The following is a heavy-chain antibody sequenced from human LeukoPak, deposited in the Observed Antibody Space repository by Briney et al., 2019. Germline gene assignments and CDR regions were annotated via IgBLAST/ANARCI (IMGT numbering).Heavy chain of an antibody. CDR2: ISSSSRYI. J-gene: IGHJ6*03. D-gene: IGHD1-26*01. CDR1: EFTFSRYT. Sequence: GGSLRLSCAASEFTFSRYTMNWVRQAPGKGLEWVSSISSSSRYIYYADSVKGRFTISRDNAKNSLYLQMNSLRAEDTAMYYCARGGPGRSLTIVPERTKYYMDVWGKGATVTVSS. V-gene: IGHV3-21*01. CDR3: ARGGPGRSLTIVPERTKYYMDV.